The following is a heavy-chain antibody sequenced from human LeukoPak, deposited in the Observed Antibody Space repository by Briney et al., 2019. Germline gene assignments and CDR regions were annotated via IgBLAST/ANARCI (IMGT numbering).Heavy chain of an antibody. CDR2: IWYDGSNK. D-gene: IGHD6-25*01. CDR3: VRAVRAASNY. Sequence: GRSLRLSCAASGFTFSSFGMHWVRQAPGKGLEWVAVIWYDGSNKYYADSVKGRFTISRDNSKNTLYLQMDSLRAEDTALYYCVRAVRAASNYWGQGTLVTVSS. CDR1: GFTFSSFG. J-gene: IGHJ4*02. V-gene: IGHV3-33*01.